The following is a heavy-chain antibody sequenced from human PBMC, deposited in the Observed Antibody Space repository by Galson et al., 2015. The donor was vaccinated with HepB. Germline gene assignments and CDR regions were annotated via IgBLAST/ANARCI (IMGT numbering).Heavy chain of an antibody. CDR2: IYYSGST. D-gene: IGHD1-26*01. J-gene: IGHJ5*02. CDR3: ARVVVEGELLLLPWFDP. CDR1: GGSISSYY. V-gene: IGHV4-59*01. Sequence: ETLSLTCTVSGGSISSYYWSWIRQPPGKGLEWIGYIYYSGSTNYNPSLKSRVTISVDTSKNQFSLKLSSVTAADTAVYYCARVVVEGELLLLPWFDPWGQGTLVTVSS.